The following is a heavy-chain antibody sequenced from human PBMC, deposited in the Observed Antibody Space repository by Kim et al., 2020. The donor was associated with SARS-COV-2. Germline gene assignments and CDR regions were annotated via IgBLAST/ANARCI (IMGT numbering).Heavy chain of an antibody. CDR2: IYSGGSST. Sequence: GGSLRLSCAASGFTFSSYAMSWVRQAPGKGLEWVSVIYSGGSSTYYADSVKGRFTISRDNSKNTLYLQMNSLRAEDTAVYYCAKDDGAAGGGGFDPWGQGTLVTVSS. CDR3: AKDDGAAGGGGFDP. CDR1: GFTFSSYA. D-gene: IGHD6-13*01. V-gene: IGHV3-23*03. J-gene: IGHJ5*02.